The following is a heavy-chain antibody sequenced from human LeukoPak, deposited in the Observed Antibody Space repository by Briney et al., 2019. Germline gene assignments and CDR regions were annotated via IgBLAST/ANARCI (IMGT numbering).Heavy chain of an antibody. Sequence: SVKVSCKASGGTFSSYAISWVRQAPGPGLEWMGGIIPIFGTANYAQKFQGRVTITTDESTSTVYMALSSLRSEDTAVYYWARGDYRYGCGRNYFDYWGQGTLVTVSS. CDR2: IIPIFGTA. V-gene: IGHV1-69*05. J-gene: IGHJ4*02. CDR3: ARGDYRYGCGRNYFDY. CDR1: GGTFSSYA. D-gene: IGHD4-11*01.